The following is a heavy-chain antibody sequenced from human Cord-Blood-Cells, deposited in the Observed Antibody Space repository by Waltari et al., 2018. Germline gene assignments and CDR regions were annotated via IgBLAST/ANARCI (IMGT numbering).Heavy chain of an antibody. Sequence: QVQLVQSGAEVKKPGASVKVSCKASGYTFTSYAMHWGRQAPGQRLEWMGWINAGNGNTKYSQKFQGRVTITRDTSASTAYMELSSLRSEDTAVYYCARAAGGSYYFDYWGQGTLVTVSS. CDR1: GYTFTSYA. J-gene: IGHJ4*02. CDR2: INAGNGNT. D-gene: IGHD1-26*01. CDR3: ARAAGGSYYFDY. V-gene: IGHV1-3*01.